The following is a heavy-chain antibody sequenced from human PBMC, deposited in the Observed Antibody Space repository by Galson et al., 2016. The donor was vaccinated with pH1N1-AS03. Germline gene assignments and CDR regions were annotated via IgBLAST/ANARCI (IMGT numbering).Heavy chain of an antibody. J-gene: IGHJ6*02. V-gene: IGHV1-69*13. CDR3: AREGVLSDRAFNYYGMAV. Sequence: SVKVSCKASGGTFSTYGISWVRQAPGQGLEWMGGIITIFGTTNYAQKFQGRVTITADEATSTAYLDLSSLRSEDTAVYYCAREGVLSDRAFNYYGMAVWGQGTTVTVSS. CDR2: IITIFGTT. CDR1: GGTFSTYG. D-gene: IGHD3-16*01.